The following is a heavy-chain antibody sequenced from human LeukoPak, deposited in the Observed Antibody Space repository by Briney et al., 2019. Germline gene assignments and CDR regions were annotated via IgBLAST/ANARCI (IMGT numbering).Heavy chain of an antibody. CDR1: GFTFSSYW. D-gene: IGHD3-10*02. Sequence: GGSLRLSCAASGFTFSSYWMNWVRQAPGKGLEWVANIKQDGSEKYYVDSVKGRFTLSRDNAKSSLYLQMNGLRAEDTAVYYCAELGITMIGGVWGKGTTVTISS. CDR2: IKQDGSEK. CDR3: AELGITMIGGV. V-gene: IGHV3-7*01. J-gene: IGHJ6*04.